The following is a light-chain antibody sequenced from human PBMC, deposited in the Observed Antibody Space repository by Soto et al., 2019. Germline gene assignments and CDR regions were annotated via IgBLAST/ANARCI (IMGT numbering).Light chain of an antibody. CDR3: QSYDSSLSGYV. J-gene: IGLJ1*01. V-gene: IGLV1-40*01. CDR1: RSNIGAGYD. CDR2: ANN. Sequence: QSVLTQPPSVSGAPGQRGTISCTGSRSNIGAGYDVHWYQQLPGTAPKLLIYANNIRPSGVPGRFSGSKSGTSASLAITGLQAEDEADYYCQSYDSSLSGYVFGTGTKVTVL.